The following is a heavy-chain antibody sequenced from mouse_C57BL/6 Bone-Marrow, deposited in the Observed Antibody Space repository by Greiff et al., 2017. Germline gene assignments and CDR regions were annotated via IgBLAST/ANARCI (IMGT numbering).Heavy chain of an antibody. Sequence: QVQLQQSGAELVRPGASVKLSCKASGYTFTDYYINWVKQRPGQGLEWIARIYPGSGNTYYNEKFKGKATLTAEKSSSTAYMQLSSLTSEDSAVYFCATVVAEAMDYWGQGTSVTVSS. J-gene: IGHJ4*01. CDR3: ATVVAEAMDY. D-gene: IGHD1-1*01. CDR2: IYPGSGNT. CDR1: GYTFTDYY. V-gene: IGHV1-76*01.